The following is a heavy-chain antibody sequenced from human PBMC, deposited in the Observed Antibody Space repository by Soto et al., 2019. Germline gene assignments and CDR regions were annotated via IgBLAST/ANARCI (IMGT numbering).Heavy chain of an antibody. CDR1: GFTFSTYG. CDR3: ATDGPRIAVAGTYPDH. D-gene: IGHD6-19*01. CDR2: IWYDGTNK. V-gene: IGHV3-33*01. Sequence: QVQLVESGGGVVQPGRSLRLSCAASGFTFSTYGMHWVRQAPGKGLEWLAIIWYDGTNKFYADSVKGRFTVSRDNYKNTLYLQMNGLRAEDTAVYYCATDGPRIAVAGTYPDHWGQGTTVTVSS. J-gene: IGHJ4*02.